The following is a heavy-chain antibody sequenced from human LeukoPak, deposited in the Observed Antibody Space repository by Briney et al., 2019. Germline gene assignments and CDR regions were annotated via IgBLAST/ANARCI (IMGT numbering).Heavy chain of an antibody. CDR3: ARGLLDLYLSGYDPRKYYYYGMDV. V-gene: IGHV4-30-4*01. D-gene: IGHD5-12*01. CDR1: GGSISSGDYY. Sequence: SQILSLTCTVSGGSISSGDYYWSWIRQPPGKGLEWIGYIYYSGSTYYNPSLKSRVTISVDTSKNQFSLKLSSVTAADTAVYYCARGLLDLYLSGYDPRKYYYYGMDVWGQGTTVTVPS. CDR2: IYYSGST. J-gene: IGHJ6*02.